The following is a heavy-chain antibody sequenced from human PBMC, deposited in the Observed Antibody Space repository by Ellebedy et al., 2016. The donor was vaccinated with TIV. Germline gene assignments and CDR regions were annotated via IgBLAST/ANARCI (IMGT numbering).Heavy chain of an antibody. Sequence: MPSETLSLTCDVHGGSLSRYFWTWIRQPPGEGLEWIGEINGSGTPNYNPSLKSRVTMSVDTPKNQFSLRLASVTAADTAVYYCARTDPWQPIDDWGQGILVSVSS. J-gene: IGHJ4*02. D-gene: IGHD2-21*02. CDR3: ARTDPWQPIDD. V-gene: IGHV4-34*01. CDR2: INGSGTP. CDR1: GGSLSRYF.